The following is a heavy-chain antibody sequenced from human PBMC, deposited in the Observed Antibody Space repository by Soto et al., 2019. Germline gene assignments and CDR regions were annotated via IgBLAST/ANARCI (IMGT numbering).Heavy chain of an antibody. J-gene: IGHJ6*02. V-gene: IGHV2-26*01. CDR3: ARIPRRIAVADYYYYGMDV. Sequence: SGPTLVNPPETLTLTCTVSGFSLSNARMGVSWIRQPPGKALEWLAHIFSNDEKSYSTSLKSRLTISKDTSKSQVVLTMTNMDPVDTATYYCARIPRRIAVADYYYYGMDVWGQGTTVTVSS. D-gene: IGHD6-19*01. CDR1: GFSLSNARMG. CDR2: IFSNDEK.